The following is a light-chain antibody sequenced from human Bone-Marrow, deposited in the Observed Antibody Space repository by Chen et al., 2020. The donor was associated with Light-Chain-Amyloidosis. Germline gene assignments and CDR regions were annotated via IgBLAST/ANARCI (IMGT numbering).Light chain of an antibody. J-gene: IGLJ1*01. CDR1: SSDVGGDNH. CDR2: EVT. V-gene: IGLV2-14*01. Sequence: QSALTQPSSVSGSPGQSITNYFPGTSSDVGGDNHVSWSQQHTDKAPKLIIYEVTNRPSWFPDRFSGSKSDHTASLTISGLQTEDEADYFCSSYTITNTLVFGSGTRVTVL. CDR3: SSYTITNTLV.